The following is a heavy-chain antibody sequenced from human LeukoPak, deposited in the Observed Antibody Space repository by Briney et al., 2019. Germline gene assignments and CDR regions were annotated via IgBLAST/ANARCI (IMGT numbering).Heavy chain of an antibody. CDR3: ARARVVRGARVDY. CDR2: INPNSGGT. D-gene: IGHD3-10*01. V-gene: IGHV1-2*02. J-gene: IGHJ4*02. CDR1: GYTFTGYY. Sequence: ASVKVSCKASGYTFTGYYMHWVRQAPGQGLEWMGWINPNSGGTNYAQKFQGRVTMTRDTSISTAYMELSRLRSDDTAVYYCARARVVRGARVDYWGQGTLVTVSS.